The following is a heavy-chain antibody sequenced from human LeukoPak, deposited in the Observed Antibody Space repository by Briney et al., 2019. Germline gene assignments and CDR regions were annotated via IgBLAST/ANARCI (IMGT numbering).Heavy chain of an antibody. V-gene: IGHV3-21*01. CDR1: GFTFSSYS. J-gene: IGHJ4*02. CDR2: ISSSSSYI. Sequence: PGGSLRLSCAASGFTFSSYSMNWVRQAPGKGLEWVSSISSSSSYIYYADSVKGRFTISRDDAKNSLYLQMNSLRAEDTAVYYCAREPGSAYNFDYWGQGTLVTVSS. D-gene: IGHD3-10*01. CDR3: AREPGSAYNFDY.